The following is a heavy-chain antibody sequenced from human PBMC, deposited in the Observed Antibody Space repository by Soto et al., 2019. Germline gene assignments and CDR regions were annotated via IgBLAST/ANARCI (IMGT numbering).Heavy chain of an antibody. J-gene: IGHJ4*02. CDR3: ANXSYGGAREVRSFLDY. CDR2: INPRGSST. CDR1: GYTFNTYY. V-gene: IGHV1-46*02. Sequence: ASVEVSCKASGYTFNTYYMHWVRQAPGKGLEWMGIINPRGSSTSYAQKFHGRVTMTRDTSTSTVYMELSSLRSEDTAVYYCANXSYGGAREVRSFLDYWGKGTLVTVSS. D-gene: IGHD2-21*01.